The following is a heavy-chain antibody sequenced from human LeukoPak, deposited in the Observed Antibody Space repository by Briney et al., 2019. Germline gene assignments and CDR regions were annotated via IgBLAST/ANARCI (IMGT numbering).Heavy chain of an antibody. Sequence: PGGSLRLSCEASGFTFSNFAMNWVRQAPGKGLEWISFISSGGTTISYAESVRGRFTISRDNARNSLFLQMNSLRVEDTAVYYCARDLMPYVDPEYFDHWGQRTLVTVSS. D-gene: IGHD3-9*01. V-gene: IGHV3-48*03. J-gene: IGHJ4*02. CDR2: ISSGGTTI. CDR3: ARDLMPYVDPEYFDH. CDR1: GFTFSNFA.